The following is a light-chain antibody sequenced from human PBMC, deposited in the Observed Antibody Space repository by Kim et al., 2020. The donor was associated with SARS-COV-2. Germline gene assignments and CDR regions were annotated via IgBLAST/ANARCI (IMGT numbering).Light chain of an antibody. Sequence: YNYVSWYQQHPGKVPKLIIYDVTSRPSGISNRFSGSKSGNTASLTISGLQAEDEADYYCSSYRSGSTLVFGEGTKVTVL. V-gene: IGLV2-14*04. CDR2: DVT. J-gene: IGLJ2*01. CDR1: YNY. CDR3: SSYRSGSTLV.